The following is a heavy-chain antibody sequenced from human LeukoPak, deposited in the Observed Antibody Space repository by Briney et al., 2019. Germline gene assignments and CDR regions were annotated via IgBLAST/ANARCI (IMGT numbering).Heavy chain of an antibody. CDR3: ARHRQTPYGSGSYYWFNP. Sequence: SETLSPTCTVSGGSISSSRYYSGWIRQPPGKGLGWIGSIYYSGSTYYNPSLKSRVTISVDTSKNQFSLKLSSVTAADTAVYYCARHRQTPYGSGSYYWFNPWGQGTLVTVSS. CDR1: GGSISSSRYY. CDR2: IYYSGST. V-gene: IGHV4-39*01. D-gene: IGHD3-10*01. J-gene: IGHJ5*02.